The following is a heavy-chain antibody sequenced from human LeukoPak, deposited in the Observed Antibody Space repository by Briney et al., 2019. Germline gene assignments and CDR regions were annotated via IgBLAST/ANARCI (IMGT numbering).Heavy chain of an antibody. CDR1: GGSISSYY. CDR2: IHHDGST. D-gene: IGHD4-11*01. Sequence: PSETLSLTCTVSGGSISSYYWSWIRQSPGKGPEWIGEIHHDGSTNYNPSLMSRVTISVDTSKNQFSLDLTSVTAADAAVYYCARLIRDYRQYYFDFWGQGTLVTVSS. V-gene: IGHV4-34*01. J-gene: IGHJ4*02. CDR3: ARLIRDYRQYYFDF.